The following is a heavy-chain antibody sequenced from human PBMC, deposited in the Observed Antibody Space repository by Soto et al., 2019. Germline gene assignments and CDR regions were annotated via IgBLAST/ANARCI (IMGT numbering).Heavy chain of an antibody. D-gene: IGHD2-2*01. V-gene: IGHV3-33*01. Sequence: GGSLRLSCAASGFTFSSYGMHWVRQAPGKGLEWVAVIWYDGSNKYYADSVKGRFTISRDNSKNTLYLQMNSLRAEDTAVYYCARDRVVVPAAYHWFDPWGQGTLVTVSS. CDR2: IWYDGSNK. CDR1: GFTFSSYG. CDR3: ARDRVVVPAAYHWFDP. J-gene: IGHJ5*02.